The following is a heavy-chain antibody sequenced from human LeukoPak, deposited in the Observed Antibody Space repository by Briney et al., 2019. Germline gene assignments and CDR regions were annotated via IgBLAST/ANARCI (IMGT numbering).Heavy chain of an antibody. D-gene: IGHD3-3*01. CDR3: ARTYDFGEFDY. V-gene: IGHV1-2*02. Sequence: GASVKVPCKASGYTFTGYYMHWVRQAPGQGLEWMGWINPNSGGTNYAQKFQGRVTMTRDTSISTAYMELSRLRPDDTAVYYCARTYDFGEFDYWGQGTLVTVSS. CDR2: INPNSGGT. J-gene: IGHJ4*02. CDR1: GYTFTGYY.